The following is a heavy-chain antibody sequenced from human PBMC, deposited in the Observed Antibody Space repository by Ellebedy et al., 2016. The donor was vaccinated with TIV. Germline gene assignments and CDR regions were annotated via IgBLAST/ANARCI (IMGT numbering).Heavy chain of an antibody. D-gene: IGHD3-10*01. CDR3: ARLPSNYGRQLGIDV. CDR2: IHYSGNS. V-gene: IGHV4-59*08. CDR1: GSSISGYY. J-gene: IGHJ6*02. Sequence: MPGGSLRLSCIVSGSSISGYYWSWIRQPPGKGLEYIGHIHYSGNSDYNPSLKSRLIISVDASKNQFSLRLRSVTAADTAVYYCARLPSNYGRQLGIDVWGQGTTVTVSS.